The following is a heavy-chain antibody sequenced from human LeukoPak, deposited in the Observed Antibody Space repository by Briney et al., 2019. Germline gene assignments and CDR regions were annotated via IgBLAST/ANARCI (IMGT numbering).Heavy chain of an antibody. D-gene: IGHD3-10*01. CDR1: GFTFSSYA. CDR3: AKNPLNYYGSGSPSAFDY. Sequence: GGSLRLSCAASGFTFSSYAMSWVRQAPGKGLEWVSAISGSGGSTYYADPVKGRFTISRDNSKNTLYLQMNSLRAEDTAVYYCAKNPLNYYGSGSPSAFDYWGQGTLVTVSS. J-gene: IGHJ4*02. V-gene: IGHV3-23*01. CDR2: ISGSGGST.